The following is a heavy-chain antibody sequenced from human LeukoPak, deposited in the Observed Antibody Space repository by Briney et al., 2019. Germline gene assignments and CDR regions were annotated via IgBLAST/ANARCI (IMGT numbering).Heavy chain of an antibody. D-gene: IGHD6-19*01. CDR2: IKNDGSES. CDR1: GFNFRDHW. V-gene: IGHV3-7*03. CDR3: AKNNGWFHLAQ. J-gene: IGHJ4*02. Sequence: GSLRLSCAVSGFNFRDHWMDWVRQAPGKGLEWVGHIKNDGSESYYVDSLKGRFSISRDNTNNALYLQMNSLRVEDTTVYYCAKNNGWFHLAQWGQGTLVTVSS.